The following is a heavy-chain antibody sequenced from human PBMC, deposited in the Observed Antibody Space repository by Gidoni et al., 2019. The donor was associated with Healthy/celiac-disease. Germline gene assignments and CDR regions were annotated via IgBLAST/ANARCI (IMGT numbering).Heavy chain of an antibody. D-gene: IGHD3-10*01. Sequence: EVQLVESGGGLVQPGRSLRLSCAASGFTFDDYAMHWVRQAPGKGLEWVSGISWNSGSIGYADSVKGRFTISRDNAKNSLYLQMNSLRAEDTALYYCAKDISSGSYRSRKAGFDYWGQGTLVTVSS. CDR2: ISWNSGSI. J-gene: IGHJ4*02. CDR1: GFTFDDYA. V-gene: IGHV3-9*01. CDR3: AKDISSGSYRSRKAGFDY.